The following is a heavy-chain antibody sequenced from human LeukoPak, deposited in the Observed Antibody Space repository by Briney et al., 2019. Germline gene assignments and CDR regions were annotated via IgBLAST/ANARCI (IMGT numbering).Heavy chain of an antibody. CDR2: IIPIFGTA. J-gene: IGHJ6*02. Sequence: SVKVSCKASGGTFSSYAISWVRQAPGQGLEWMGGIIPIFGTANYARKFQGRVTITADESTSTAYMELSSLRSEDTAVYYCARGTDSDIDYYYYYGMDVWGQGTTVTVSS. V-gene: IGHV1-69*13. CDR3: ARGTDSDIDYYYYYGMDV. CDR1: GGTFSSYA. D-gene: IGHD1-14*01.